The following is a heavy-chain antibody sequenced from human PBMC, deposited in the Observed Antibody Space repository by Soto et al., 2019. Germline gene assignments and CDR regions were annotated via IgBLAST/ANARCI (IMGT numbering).Heavy chain of an antibody. D-gene: IGHD3-22*01. CDR3: ARPVFEYYYDSSGQEGAYYFDY. CDR1: GYKVSTRHNFTSYW. Sequence: GESLKISCMGSGYKVSTRHNFTSYWIGWVRQMPGKGLEWMAIIYPDESGTRYSPSFQGQVTISADKSISTAYLQWSSLKASDTAMYYCARPVFEYYYDSSGQEGAYYFDYWGQGTLVTVSS. V-gene: IGHV5-51*01. CDR2: IYPDESGT. J-gene: IGHJ4*02.